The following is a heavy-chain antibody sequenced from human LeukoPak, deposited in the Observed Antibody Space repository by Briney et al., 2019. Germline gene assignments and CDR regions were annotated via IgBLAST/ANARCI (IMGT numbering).Heavy chain of an antibody. CDR1: GGSFSGYY. V-gene: IGHV4-34*01. J-gene: IGHJ5*02. Sequence: SETLSLTCAVYGGSFSGYYWSWIRQPPGKGLEWIGEINHSGSTNYNPSLKSRVTISVDTSKSQFSLKLSSVTAADTAVYYCARHKNYDYIWGSYRHPSWFDPWGQGTLVTVSS. CDR2: INHSGST. CDR3: ARHKNYDYIWGSYRHPSWFDP. D-gene: IGHD3-16*02.